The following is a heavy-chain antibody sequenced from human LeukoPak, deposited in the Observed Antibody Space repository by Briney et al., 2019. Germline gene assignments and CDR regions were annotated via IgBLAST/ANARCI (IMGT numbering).Heavy chain of an antibody. CDR1: GGSISSYY. CDR2: IYYSGST. Sequence: NPSETLSLTCTVSGGSISSYYWSWIRQPPGKGLEWIGYIYYSGSTNYNPSLKSRVTISVDTSKNQFSLKLSSVTAADTAVYYCARQGGPYGSGSYIVYWGQGTLVTVSS. V-gene: IGHV4-59*08. D-gene: IGHD3-10*01. J-gene: IGHJ4*02. CDR3: ARQGGPYGSGSYIVY.